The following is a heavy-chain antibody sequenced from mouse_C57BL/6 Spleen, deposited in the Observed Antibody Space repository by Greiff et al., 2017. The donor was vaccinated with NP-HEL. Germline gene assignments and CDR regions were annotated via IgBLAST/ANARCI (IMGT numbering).Heavy chain of an antibody. Sequence: VQLQQPGAELVKPGASVKLSCKASGYTFTSYWMQWVKQRPGQGLEWIGEIDPSDSYTNYNQKFKGKATLTVDTSSSTAYMQLSSLTSEDSAVYYCARSGIYYDYAYWYFDVWGTGTTVTVSS. V-gene: IGHV1-50*01. CDR2: IDPSDSYT. CDR3: ARSGIYYDYAYWYFDV. D-gene: IGHD2-4*01. CDR1: GYTFTSYW. J-gene: IGHJ1*03.